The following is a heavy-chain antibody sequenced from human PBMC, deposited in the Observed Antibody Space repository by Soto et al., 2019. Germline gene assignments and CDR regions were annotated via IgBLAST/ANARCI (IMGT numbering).Heavy chain of an antibody. V-gene: IGHV1-46*01. CDR2: VNPNGGST. J-gene: IGHJ4*02. Sequence: QVQLVQSGAEVKEHGASVKISCKGSGYTFTNFYIHWVRQAPGQGLEWMGIVNPNGGSTNYAQNFKGRITISRDTSTSTVYMDLSSLRSEDTAVYYCARGLASGDYWGQGTLVTVSS. D-gene: IGHD6-6*01. CDR1: GYTFTNFY. CDR3: ARGLASGDY.